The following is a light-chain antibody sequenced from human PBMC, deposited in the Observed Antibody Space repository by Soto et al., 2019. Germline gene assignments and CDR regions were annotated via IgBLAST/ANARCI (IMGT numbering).Light chain of an antibody. CDR1: QNISNW. V-gene: IGKV1-5*03. J-gene: IGKJ1*01. CDR3: QHYDGFPWT. Sequence: DIQMTQSPSTLSASIGDRVTITCRASQNISNWLAWYQQKPGKAPKLLIYKASSLESGVPSRFSGSASGTEFTLTISSLQPDDFATYYCQHYDGFPWTFGQGTKVEIK. CDR2: KAS.